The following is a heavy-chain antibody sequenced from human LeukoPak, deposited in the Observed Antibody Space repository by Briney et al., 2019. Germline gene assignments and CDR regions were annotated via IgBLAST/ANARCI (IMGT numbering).Heavy chain of an antibody. CDR2: IYTRGST. Sequence: SETLSLTCTVSGGSISSYYWSWIRQPPGKGLERIGYIYTRGSTNYNPSLKSRVTISVDTSKNQFSLKLSSVTAADTAVYYCARRGVYYDSSGYDYWGQGTLVTVSS. D-gene: IGHD3-22*01. J-gene: IGHJ4*02. CDR1: GGSISSYY. V-gene: IGHV4-4*09. CDR3: ARRGVYYDSSGYDY.